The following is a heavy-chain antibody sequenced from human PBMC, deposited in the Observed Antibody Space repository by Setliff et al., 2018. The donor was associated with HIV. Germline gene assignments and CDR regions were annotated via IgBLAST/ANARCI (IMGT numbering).Heavy chain of an antibody. CDR3: ATGLIMAPDY. J-gene: IGHJ4*02. CDR2: INHSGST. Sequence: SETLSLTCAVYGESFNTYFWSWIRQPPGKGLEWIGQINHSGSTNYNPSLRSRVTISIGTSKKQFSLKLSSVTAADTAVYYCATGLIMAPDYWGQGSLVTVSS. D-gene: IGHD2-8*01. V-gene: IGHV4-34*01. CDR1: GESFNTYF.